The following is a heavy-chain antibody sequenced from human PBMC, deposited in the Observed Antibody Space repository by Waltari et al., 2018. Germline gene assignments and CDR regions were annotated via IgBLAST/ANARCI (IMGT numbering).Heavy chain of an antibody. D-gene: IGHD1-7*01. V-gene: IGHV4-34*01. CDR2: LNHSGST. Sequence: QVQLQQRGAGLLKPSETLSLTCAVSGGSFSGSYWSCIRQPPGKALEWIGELNHSGSTNYNPSHKSRVTISVDTSKNQFSLKLSSVTAADTAVYYCARHGELRRTYYYYMDVWGKGTTVTVSS. J-gene: IGHJ6*03. CDR1: GGSFSGSY. CDR3: ARHGELRRTYYYYMDV.